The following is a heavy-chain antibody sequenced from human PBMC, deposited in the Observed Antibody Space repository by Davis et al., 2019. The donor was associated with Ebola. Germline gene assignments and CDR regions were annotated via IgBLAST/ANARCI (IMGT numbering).Heavy chain of an antibody. Sequence: PGGSLRLSCAASGFTFSTYAMSWVRQAPGKGLEWVSGISGSGGSIYADSVKGRFTISRDNSKNTLYLQMNSLRAEDTAVYYCAKMNYDILTAYDYWGQGTLVTVSS. V-gene: IGHV3-23*01. CDR3: AKMNYDILTAYDY. D-gene: IGHD3-9*01. J-gene: IGHJ4*02. CDR2: ISGSGGSI. CDR1: GFTFSTYA.